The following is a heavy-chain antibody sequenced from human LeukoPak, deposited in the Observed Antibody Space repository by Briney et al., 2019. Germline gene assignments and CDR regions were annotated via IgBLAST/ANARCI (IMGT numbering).Heavy chain of an antibody. CDR3: ARAGLDGYNFDY. V-gene: IGHV1-69*02. Sequence: GSSXKVSCKASGGTFISYTISWVRQAPGQGLEWRGGIIPILGIANYAQKFQGRVTITADKSTSTAYMELSSLRSEDTAVYYCARAGLDGYNFDYWGQGTLVTVSS. CDR2: IIPILGIA. J-gene: IGHJ4*02. D-gene: IGHD5-24*01. CDR1: GGTFISYT.